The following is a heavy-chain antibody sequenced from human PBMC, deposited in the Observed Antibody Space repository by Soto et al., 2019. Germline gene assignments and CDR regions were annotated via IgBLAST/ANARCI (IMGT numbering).Heavy chain of an antibody. CDR3: ARERGDGMTTGFDY. CDR2: IYYSGST. J-gene: IGHJ4*02. Sequence: QVQLQESGPGLVKPSQTLSLTCTVSGGSISSGDYYWSWIRQPPGKGLEWIGYIYYSGSTYNNPSLMSRVTISVDTSKTQFSLKLSSVTAADTAVYYCARERGDGMTTGFDYWGQGTLVTVSS. CDR1: GGSISSGDYY. V-gene: IGHV4-30-4*01. D-gene: IGHD4-17*01.